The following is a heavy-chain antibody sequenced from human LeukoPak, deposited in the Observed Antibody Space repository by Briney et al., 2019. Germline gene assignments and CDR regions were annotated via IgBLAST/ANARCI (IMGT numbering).Heavy chain of an antibody. V-gene: IGHV4-39*01. CDR1: GGFITTSIHY. D-gene: IGHD6-19*01. Sequence: SETLSLTCSVSGGFITTSIHYWAWIRQPPGKGLEWIARIYYNGIAYYNASLESRVTMSVDTSRNQFSLSLRSVSAADTSLYYCARQPTVKRGAVASNFDYWGQGILVTVSS. CDR3: ARQPTVKRGAVASNFDY. J-gene: IGHJ4*02. CDR2: IYYNGIA.